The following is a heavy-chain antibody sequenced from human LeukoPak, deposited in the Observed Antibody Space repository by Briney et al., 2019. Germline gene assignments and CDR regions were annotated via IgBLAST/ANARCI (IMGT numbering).Heavy chain of an antibody. CDR2: ISSSGSMI. CDR3: ARRYCSGGSCLLDY. V-gene: IGHV3-11*04. CDR1: GFTFNDYY. J-gene: IGHJ4*02. Sequence: GGSLRLSCAASGFTFNDYYMSWIRQVPGKGLEWLSYISSSGSMIYYADSVKGRFTISRDNAKNSLYLQMNSLRAEDTAVYYCARRYCSGGSCLLDYWGQGTLVTVSS. D-gene: IGHD2-15*01.